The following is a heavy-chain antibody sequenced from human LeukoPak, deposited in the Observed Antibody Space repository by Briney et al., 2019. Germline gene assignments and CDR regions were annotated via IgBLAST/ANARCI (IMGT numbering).Heavy chain of an antibody. CDR2: INHSGST. D-gene: IGHD4-17*01. V-gene: IGHV4-34*01. J-gene: IGHJ6*03. CDR3: ARLRAGQTVTTPSSLYYYYYYMDV. Sequence: GSLRLSCAVSGFTLSNYSMNWIRQPPGKGLEWIGEINHSGSTNYNPSLKSRVTISVDTSKNQFSLKLSSVTAADTAVYYCARLRAGQTVTTPSSLYYYYYYMDVWGKGTTVTISS. CDR1: GFTLSNYS.